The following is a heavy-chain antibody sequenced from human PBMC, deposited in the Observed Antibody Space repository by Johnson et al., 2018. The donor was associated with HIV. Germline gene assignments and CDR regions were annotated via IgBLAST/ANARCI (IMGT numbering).Heavy chain of an antibody. CDR3: VRDDGSNYEAFDI. D-gene: IGHD4-11*01. Sequence: VQLVESGGGLVQPGGSLRLSCSASGFSFSTYWMSWVRQAPGKGLEWVAKIKQDGGEMYYVDSVKGRFTISRDNANKSLYLQMYNLRAEDTAVYYCVRDDGSNYEAFDIWGQGTMVTVSS. V-gene: IGHV3-7*05. CDR1: GFSFSTYW. CDR2: IKQDGGEM. J-gene: IGHJ3*02.